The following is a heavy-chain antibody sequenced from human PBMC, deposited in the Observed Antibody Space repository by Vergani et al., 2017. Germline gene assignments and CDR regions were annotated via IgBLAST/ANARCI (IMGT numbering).Heavy chain of an antibody. J-gene: IGHJ4*02. CDR3: ARAIAAPGTDY. V-gene: IGHV4-34*01. CDR2: INHSGST. D-gene: IGHD6-13*01. CDR1: GGSFSGYY. Sequence: QVQLQQWGAGLLKPSETLSLTCAVYGGSFSGYYWSWIRQPPGKGLECRGEINHSGSTNYNPSLKSRVTKSVDTSKNHFSLKLSSVTAADTAVYYCARAIAAPGTDYWGQGTLVTVSS.